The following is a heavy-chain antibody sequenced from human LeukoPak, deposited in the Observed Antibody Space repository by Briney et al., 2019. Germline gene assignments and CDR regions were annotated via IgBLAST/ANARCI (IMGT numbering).Heavy chain of an antibody. Sequence: PGGSLRLSCAASGFTFSNAWMTWVRQAPGKGLEWVSAISPSSGTFYADSVKGRFTISRDNSKNTLYLQMNSLRAEDTAVYYCARPQSSSGYYWPFDDWGQGTLVTVSS. J-gene: IGHJ4*02. CDR3: ARPQSSSGYYWPFDD. D-gene: IGHD3-22*01. CDR2: ISPSSGT. V-gene: IGHV3-23*01. CDR1: GFTFSNAW.